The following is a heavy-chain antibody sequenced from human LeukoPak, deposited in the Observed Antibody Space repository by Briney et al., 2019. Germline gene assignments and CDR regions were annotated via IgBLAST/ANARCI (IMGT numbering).Heavy chain of an antibody. Sequence: SETLSLTCTVSGGSISSYYWSWIRQPPGKGLEWIGYIYYSGSTNYNPSLKSRVTISVDTSKNQFSLKLSSVTAADTAAYYCARGYSGSYYNSAWGQGTLVTVSS. CDR3: ARGYSGSYYNSA. J-gene: IGHJ5*02. D-gene: IGHD1-26*01. V-gene: IGHV4-59*01. CDR2: IYYSGST. CDR1: GGSISSYY.